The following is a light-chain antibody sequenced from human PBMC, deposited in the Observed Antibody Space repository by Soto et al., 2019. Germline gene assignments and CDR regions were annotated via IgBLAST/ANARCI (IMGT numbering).Light chain of an antibody. CDR2: GNT. CDR3: QSHDSSLNSWV. Sequence: QSVLTQPPSMSGAPGQRVTISCTGSSSNIGAGYDVHWYLHLPGTAPKLLIYGNTNRPSGVPDRFSGSKSGTSASLAITGLQAEDEADYYCQSHDSSLNSWVFGGGTKLTVL. V-gene: IGLV1-40*01. J-gene: IGLJ3*02. CDR1: SSNIGAGYD.